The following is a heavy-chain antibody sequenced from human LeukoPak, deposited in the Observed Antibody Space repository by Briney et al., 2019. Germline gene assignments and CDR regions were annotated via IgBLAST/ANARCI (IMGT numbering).Heavy chain of an antibody. CDR1: GYTFTSYG. CDR2: ISAYNGNT. J-gene: IGHJ4*02. Sequence: ASVKVSCKASGYTFTSYGISWVRQAPGQGLEWMGWISAYNGNTNYAQKLLGRVTMTTDTSTSTAYMELRSLRSDDTAVYYCARDSPPPEHKTFDYWGQGTLVTVSS. V-gene: IGHV1-18*01. CDR3: ARDSPPPEHKTFDY.